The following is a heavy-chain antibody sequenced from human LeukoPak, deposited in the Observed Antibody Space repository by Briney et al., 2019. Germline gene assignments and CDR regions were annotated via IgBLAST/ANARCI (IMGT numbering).Heavy chain of an antibody. Sequence: SGTLSLTCAVSGGSISSSNWWSWVRQPPGKGLEWIGEIYHSGSTNYNPTLKSRVTISVDKSKNQFSLKLSSVTAADTAVYYCARGLDYYDSSGHYDYWGQGTLVTVSS. CDR3: ARGLDYYDSSGHYDY. V-gene: IGHV4-4*02. CDR2: IYHSGST. CDR1: GGSISSSNW. J-gene: IGHJ4*02. D-gene: IGHD3-22*01.